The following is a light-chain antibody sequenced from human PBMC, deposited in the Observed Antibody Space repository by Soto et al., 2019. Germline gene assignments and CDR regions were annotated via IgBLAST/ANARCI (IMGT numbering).Light chain of an antibody. CDR1: SSDVGGYNY. CDR3: CSYAGGPYV. V-gene: IGLV2-11*01. CDR2: EVS. Sequence: QSALTQPRSVSGSPGQSVTISCTGTSSDVGGYNYVSWYQQYPGKAPKLMIYEVSKRPSRVPDRFSGSKSGNTASLTISGVQTEDEADDYCCSYAGGPYVFGTGTKVTVL. J-gene: IGLJ1*01.